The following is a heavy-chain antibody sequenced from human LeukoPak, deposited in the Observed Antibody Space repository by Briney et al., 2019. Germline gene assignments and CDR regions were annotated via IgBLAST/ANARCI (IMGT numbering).Heavy chain of an antibody. V-gene: IGHV4-59*01. CDR2: IYYSGEA. J-gene: IGHJ5*02. D-gene: IGHD3-10*01. CDR1: GGSLSGYS. Sequence: SETLSLTCTVSGGSLSGYSWSWVRQPPGRGVEWSGYIYYSGEANYNPSLTRRGSISVDTSKNRSPRKLSSVTTADTAVYSCARGPYGSGISNWFDPWGQGTLVIVSS. CDR3: ARGPYGSGISNWFDP.